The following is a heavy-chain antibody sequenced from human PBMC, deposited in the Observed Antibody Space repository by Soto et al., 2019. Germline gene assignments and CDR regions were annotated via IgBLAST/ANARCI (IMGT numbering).Heavy chain of an antibody. CDR2: IYYSGST. CDR3: ARVRYYYGMDV. CDR1: GGSISSYY. V-gene: IGHV4-59*01. Sequence: SETLSLTCTVSGGSISSYYWSWIRQPPGKGLEWIGYIYYSGSTNYNPSLKSQVTISVDTSKNQFSLKLSSVTAADTAVYYCARVRYYYGMDVWGQGTTVTVSS. J-gene: IGHJ6*02.